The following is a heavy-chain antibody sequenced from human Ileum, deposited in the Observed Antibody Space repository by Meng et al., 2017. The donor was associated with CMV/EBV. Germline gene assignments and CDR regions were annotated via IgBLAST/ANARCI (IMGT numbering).Heavy chain of an antibody. V-gene: IGHV4-61*01. CDR3: ARDVVYPYYFDS. CDR2: VLYIGKT. D-gene: IGHD1-14*01. J-gene: IGHJ4*02. CDR1: GGPVNTGSSY. Sequence: GSLRLSCTVSGGPVNTGSSYWSWIRQSPGKGLEWIGHVLYIGKTNYNPSLKSRVSMSIDPSKNQFSLRLTSVTPADTALYYCARDVVYPYYFDSWGQGIPVTVSS.